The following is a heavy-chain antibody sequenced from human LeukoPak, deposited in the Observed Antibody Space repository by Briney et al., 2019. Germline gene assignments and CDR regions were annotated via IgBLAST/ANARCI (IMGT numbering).Heavy chain of an antibody. J-gene: IGHJ4*02. V-gene: IGHV1-8*01. CDR1: GYTFTSYD. CDR3: ARGHYDSSGGYFDY. CDR2: MNPNSGNT. Sequence: ASVKVTCKASGYTFTSYDINWVRQATGQGLEWMGWMNPNSGNTGYAQKFQGRVTMTRNTSISTAYMELSSLRSEDTAVYYCARGHYDSSGGYFDYWGQGTLVTVSS. D-gene: IGHD3-22*01.